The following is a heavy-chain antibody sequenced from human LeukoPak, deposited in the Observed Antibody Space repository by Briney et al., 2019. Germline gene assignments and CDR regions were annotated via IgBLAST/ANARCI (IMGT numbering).Heavy chain of an antibody. CDR2: IIPIFGTA. D-gene: IGHD3-22*01. Sequence: SVKVSCKASGGTFSSYAISWVRQAPGQGLEWMGGIIPIFGTANYAQKFQGRVTITAAEAKSTANMELSSVRSEDTAVYYCARDLTYYYDSSGYYWDAFDIWGQGTMVTVSS. J-gene: IGHJ3*02. CDR1: GGTFSSYA. CDR3: ARDLTYYYDSSGYYWDAFDI. V-gene: IGHV1-69*01.